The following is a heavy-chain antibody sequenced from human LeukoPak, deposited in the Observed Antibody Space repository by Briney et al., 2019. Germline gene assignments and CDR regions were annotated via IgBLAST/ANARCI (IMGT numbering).Heavy chain of an antibody. D-gene: IGHD3-10*01. CDR2: IIPIFGTA. CDR3: AGGDLDGSGSYYRLKYYFDY. V-gene: IGHV1-69*13. J-gene: IGHJ4*02. Sequence: ASVKVSCKASGGTFSSYAISWVRQAPGQGLEWMGGIIPIFGTANYAQKFQGRVTITADESTSTAYMELSSLRSEDTAVYYCAGGDLDGSGSYYRLKYYFDYWGQGTLVTVSS. CDR1: GGTFSSYA.